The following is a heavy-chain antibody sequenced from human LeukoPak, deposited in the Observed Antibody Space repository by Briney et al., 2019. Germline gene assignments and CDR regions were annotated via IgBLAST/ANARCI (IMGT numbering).Heavy chain of an antibody. CDR2: LYYSGST. V-gene: IGHV4-59*08. CDR3: AVGATHYYMDV. D-gene: IGHD3-16*01. J-gene: IGHJ6*03. Sequence: PSETLSLTCTVSGGSIRGYYWSWVRQPPGKGLEWIAYLYYSGSTNYNPTLKSRVTISLDTSKNQFSLKLSSVTAADTAVYYCAVGATHYYMDVWGKGATVTVSS. CDR1: GGSIRGYY.